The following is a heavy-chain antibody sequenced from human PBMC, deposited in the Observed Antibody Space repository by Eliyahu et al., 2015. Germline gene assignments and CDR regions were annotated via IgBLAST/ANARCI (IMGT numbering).Heavy chain of an antibody. CDR2: VSSLSGTT. CDR1: GFTFDDHA. J-gene: IGHJ2*01. V-gene: IGHV3-9*01. Sequence: EVQLVESGGGLVLPGRSLRLSCAASGFTFDDHAMHWVRQPPGKGLEWVSGVSSLSGTTAYADSVRGRFIVSRDNAKNSFFLQMDSLRVEDTAFYFCAKARGGSGWHKWFFDVWGRGTLVTVSS. CDR3: AKARGGSGWHKWFFDV. D-gene: IGHD6-19*01.